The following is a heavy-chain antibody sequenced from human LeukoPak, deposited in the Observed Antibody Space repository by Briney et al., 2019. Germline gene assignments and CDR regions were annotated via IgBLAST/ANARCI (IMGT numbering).Heavy chain of an antibody. J-gene: IGHJ4*02. CDR1: GFSLSTSGVG. CDR2: IYWDDDK. CDR3: ARANAVAGTIDY. V-gene: IGHV2-5*02. Sequence: SGPTLVKPTQTLTLTCTFSGFSLSTSGVGVGWIRQPPGKALEWLALIYWDDDKRYSPSLNNGLTITRGTSRNQVVLTMTNMDPVDTGTYYCARANAVAGTIDYWGQGTLVTVSS. D-gene: IGHD6-19*01.